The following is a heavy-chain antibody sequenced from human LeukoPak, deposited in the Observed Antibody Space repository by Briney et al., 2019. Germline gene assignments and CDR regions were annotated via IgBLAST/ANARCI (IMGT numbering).Heavy chain of an antibody. V-gene: IGHV4-34*01. J-gene: IGHJ5*02. CDR1: GGSFSGYY. CDR3: SRGPRYVLLWFGELGWFDP. D-gene: IGHD3-10*01. Sequence: PSEPLSLTCAVYGGSFSGYYWRWIRQPPEKGLEWIGEINHSGSTNYNPSLKSRVTISVDTSHNQFSLKLSSVTAADTAVYYCSRGPRYVLLWFGELGWFDPWGQGTLVTVSS. CDR2: INHSGST.